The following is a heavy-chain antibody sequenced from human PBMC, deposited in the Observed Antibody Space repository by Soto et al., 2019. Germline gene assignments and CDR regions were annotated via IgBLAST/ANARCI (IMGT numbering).Heavy chain of an antibody. CDR1: GGSISSYY. Sequence: PSETLSLTCTVSGGSISSYYWSWIRQPPGKGLEWIGYIYYSGSTNYNPSLKSRVTISVDTSKNQFSLKLSSVTAADTAVYYCARAYGDYVFDYWGQGTLVTVSP. V-gene: IGHV4-59*01. CDR2: IYYSGST. CDR3: ARAYGDYVFDY. J-gene: IGHJ4*02. D-gene: IGHD4-17*01.